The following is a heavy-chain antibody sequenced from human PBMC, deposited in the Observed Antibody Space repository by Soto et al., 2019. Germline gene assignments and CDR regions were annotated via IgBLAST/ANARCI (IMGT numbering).Heavy chain of an antibody. J-gene: IGHJ6*02. V-gene: IGHV1-69*13. D-gene: IGHD3-9*01. CDR3: ARGLPYYDILTGYYPHYYYYYGMDV. Sequence: SVKVSCKASGGTFSSYAISWVRQAPGQGLEWMGGIIPIFGTANYAQKFQGRVTITADESTSTAYMELSSLRSEDTAVYYCARGLPYYDILTGYYPHYYYYYGMDVWGQGTTVTVSS. CDR2: IIPIFGTA. CDR1: GGTFSSYA.